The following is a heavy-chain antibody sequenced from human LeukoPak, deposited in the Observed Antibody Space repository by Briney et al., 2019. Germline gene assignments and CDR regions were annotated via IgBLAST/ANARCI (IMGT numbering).Heavy chain of an antibody. CDR1: RFTLSNYW. V-gene: IGHV3-7*01. CDR3: ARQRGSGCLDY. CDR2: IKQDGSET. Sequence: GGSLRLSCAASRFTLSNYWMSWVRQAPGKGLEWVANIKQDGSETYYVDSVKGRFTISRDNAKKSLSLQMNSLRAEDTAVYYCARQRGSGCLDYWGQGTLVTVSS. J-gene: IGHJ4*02. D-gene: IGHD6-19*01.